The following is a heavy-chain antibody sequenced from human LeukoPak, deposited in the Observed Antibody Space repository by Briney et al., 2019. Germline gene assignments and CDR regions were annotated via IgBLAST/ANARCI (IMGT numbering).Heavy chain of an antibody. V-gene: IGHV3-7*01. CDR1: GFTFSSYW. Sequence: PGGSLRFSCAASGFTFSSYWMSWVRQAPGKGLEWVANIKQDGSEKYYVDSVKGRFTISRDNAKNSLYLQMTSLRAEDTAVYYCARSYGSGWYFFDYWGQGTLVTVSS. CDR3: ARSYGSGWYFFDY. D-gene: IGHD6-19*01. CDR2: IKQDGSEK. J-gene: IGHJ4*02.